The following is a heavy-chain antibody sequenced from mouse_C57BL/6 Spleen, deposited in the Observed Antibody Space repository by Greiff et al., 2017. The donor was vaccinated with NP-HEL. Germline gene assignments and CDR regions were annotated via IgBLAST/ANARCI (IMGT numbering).Heavy chain of an antibody. Sequence: VQLQQSGAELVKPGASVKLSCKASGYTFTSYWMHWVKQRPGQGLEWIGMIHPNSGSTNYHEKFKSKATLTVDKSSSTAYMQLSSLTSEDSAVYYCAPHYYGRFFDYWGQGTTLTVSS. CDR1: GYTFTSYW. CDR3: APHYYGRFFDY. V-gene: IGHV1-64*01. J-gene: IGHJ2*01. D-gene: IGHD1-1*01. CDR2: IHPNSGST.